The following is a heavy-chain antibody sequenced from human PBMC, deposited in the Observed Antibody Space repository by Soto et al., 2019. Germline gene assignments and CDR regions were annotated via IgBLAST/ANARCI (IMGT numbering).Heavy chain of an antibody. V-gene: IGHV4-59*08. D-gene: IGHD6-19*01. CDR3: ARHLFSVAHFDY. J-gene: IGHJ4*02. Sequence: SETLSLTCTVSGGSISSYCWSWIRQPPGKGLEWIGYIYYSGSTNYNPSLKSRVTISVDTSKNQFSLKLSSVTAADTAVYYCARHLFSVAHFDYWGQGTLVTVSS. CDR2: IYYSGST. CDR1: GGSISSYC.